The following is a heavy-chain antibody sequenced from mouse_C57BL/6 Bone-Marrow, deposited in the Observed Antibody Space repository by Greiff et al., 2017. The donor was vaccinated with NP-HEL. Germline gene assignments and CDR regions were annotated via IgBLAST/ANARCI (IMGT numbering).Heavy chain of an antibody. CDR1: GYSFTGYY. Sequence: EVQLQQSEPELVKPGASVKISCKASGYSFTGYYMNWVKQSPEKSLEWIGEINPSTGGTTYNQKFKAKATLTVDKSSSTAYMQLKSLTSEDSAVYYCARNYYGSRRYFDVWGTGTTVTVSS. CDR2: INPSTGGT. D-gene: IGHD1-1*01. V-gene: IGHV1-42*01. CDR3: ARNYYGSRRYFDV. J-gene: IGHJ1*03.